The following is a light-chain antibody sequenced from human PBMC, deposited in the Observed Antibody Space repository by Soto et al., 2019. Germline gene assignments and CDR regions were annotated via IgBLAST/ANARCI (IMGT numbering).Light chain of an antibody. CDR3: QQYDRPPYS. J-gene: IGKJ2*01. CDR1: QSVSRNN. V-gene: IGKV3-20*01. CDR2: GAS. Sequence: EIVVTQSPGTLSLSPGERGTLSCRARQSVSRNNLAWYQQRPGQPPRLFIYGASSRAPGIPDRFSGSGSGTDFTLTISRLEPEDSAVYFCQQYDRPPYSFGQGTKLEIK.